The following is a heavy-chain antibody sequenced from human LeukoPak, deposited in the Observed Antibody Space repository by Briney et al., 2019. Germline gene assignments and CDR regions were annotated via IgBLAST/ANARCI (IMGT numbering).Heavy chain of an antibody. Sequence: SETLSLTCAVYGGSFSGYYWSWTRQPPGKGLEWIGEINHSGSTNYNPSLKSRVTMSVDTSKNQFSLKLSSVTAADTAVYYCARVRYGYFDYWGQGTLVTVSS. CDR2: INHSGST. CDR1: GGSFSGYY. J-gene: IGHJ4*02. V-gene: IGHV4-34*01. CDR3: ARVRYGYFDY. D-gene: IGHD1-20*01.